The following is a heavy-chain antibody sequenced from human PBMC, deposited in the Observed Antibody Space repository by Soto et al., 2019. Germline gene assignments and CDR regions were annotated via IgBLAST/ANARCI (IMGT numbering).Heavy chain of an antibody. V-gene: IGHV1-69*06. CDR3: ARERAQGSDYPHPSDAFDI. D-gene: IGHD3-22*01. CDR2: IIPIYQTA. Sequence: QVQLVQSGAEVKKPGSSVKVSCKASGGTFSSYVITWVRQAPGQGLEWMGHIIPIYQTANYGQKFQGRVTITADRSPSTAYMELSSLTSEDTAVYYCARERAQGSDYPHPSDAFDIWGQGTMVTVSS. CDR1: GGTFSSYV. J-gene: IGHJ3*02.